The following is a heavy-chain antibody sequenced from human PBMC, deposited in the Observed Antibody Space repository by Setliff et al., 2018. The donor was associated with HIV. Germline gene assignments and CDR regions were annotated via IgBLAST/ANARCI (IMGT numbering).Heavy chain of an antibody. D-gene: IGHD5-12*01. Sequence: LSLTCTVSGASISSGGHYWSWIRQQPGKGLEWIGYIHYTGSHFYNPSLQSRVTISVDKSKSQFSLKLSSVTAADTAVYYCARQGDGYNLYHVYYFDYWGQGTLVTVSS. CDR2: IHYTGSH. V-gene: IGHV4-31*03. CDR3: ARQGDGYNLYHVYYFDY. CDR1: GASISSGGHY. J-gene: IGHJ4*02.